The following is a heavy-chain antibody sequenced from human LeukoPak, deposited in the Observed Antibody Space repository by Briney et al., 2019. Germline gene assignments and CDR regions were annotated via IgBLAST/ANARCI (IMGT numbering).Heavy chain of an antibody. D-gene: IGHD3-9*01. CDR2: ISRTSKIT. Sequence: GGSLRLSCVASGFTFSRYSMTWVRQAPGKGLEWISHISRTSKITHYADSVKGRFIISRDNANNSLYLQMNSLRAEDTALYYCAKDRAIFVHYFDGWGQGTLVTVSS. CDR1: GFTFSRYS. J-gene: IGHJ4*02. V-gene: IGHV3-48*04. CDR3: AKDRAIFVHYFDG.